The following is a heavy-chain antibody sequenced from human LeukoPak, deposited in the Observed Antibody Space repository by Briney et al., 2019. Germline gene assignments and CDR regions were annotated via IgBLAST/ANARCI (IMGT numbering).Heavy chain of an antibody. V-gene: IGHV3-33*06. J-gene: IGHJ4*02. Sequence: PGRSLRLSCAASGFTFSSFGMHWVRQAPGKGLEWVAVIWYDGSNENYVDSVKGRFTVSRDNSKNTLYLQMNSLRAEDTAVYYCAKAIGLLWFGATITDYYFDYWGQGTLVTVSS. CDR2: IWYDGSNE. CDR1: GFTFSSFG. D-gene: IGHD3-10*01. CDR3: AKAIGLLWFGATITDYYFDY.